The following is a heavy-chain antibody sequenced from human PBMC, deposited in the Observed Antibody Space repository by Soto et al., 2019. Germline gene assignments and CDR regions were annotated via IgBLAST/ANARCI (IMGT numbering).Heavy chain of an antibody. CDR1: GFTFSSYS. Sequence: GGSLRLSCAASGFTFSSYSMNWVRQAPGKGLEWVSAISGSGGSTYYADSVKGRFTISRDNSKNTLYLQMNSLRAEDTAVYYCAKNHYYDRLYDAFDIWGQGTMVTVS. J-gene: IGHJ3*02. D-gene: IGHD3-22*01. CDR3: AKNHYYDRLYDAFDI. CDR2: ISGSGGST. V-gene: IGHV3-23*01.